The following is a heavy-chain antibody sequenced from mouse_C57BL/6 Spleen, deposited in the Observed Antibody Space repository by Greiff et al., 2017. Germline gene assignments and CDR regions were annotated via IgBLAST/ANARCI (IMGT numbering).Heavy chain of an antibody. D-gene: IGHD4-1*01. Sequence: QVHVKQPGAELVKPGASVKLSCKASGYTFTSYWMQWVKQRPGQGLEWIGEIDPSDSYTNYNQKFKGKATLTGDTSSSTAYMQLSSLTSEDSAVYYGARRRHTGNNAMDYWGQGTSVTVAS. CDR1: GYTFTSYW. CDR2: IDPSDSYT. CDR3: ARRRHTGNNAMDY. V-gene: IGHV1-50*01. J-gene: IGHJ4*01.